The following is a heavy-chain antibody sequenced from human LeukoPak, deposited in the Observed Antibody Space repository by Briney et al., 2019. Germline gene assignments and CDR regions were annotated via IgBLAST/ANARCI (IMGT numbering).Heavy chain of an antibody. V-gene: IGHV4-34*01. CDR3: ARRYCSSTSCYLNWFDP. CDR1: GGSFSVYY. D-gene: IGHD2-2*01. CDR2: INHSGST. Sequence: PSETLSLTCAVYGGSFSVYYWSWIRQPPGKGLEWIGEINHSGSTNYNPSLKSRVTISVDTSKNRFSLKLSSVTAADTAVYYCARRYCSSTSCYLNWFDPWGQGTLVTVSS. J-gene: IGHJ5*02.